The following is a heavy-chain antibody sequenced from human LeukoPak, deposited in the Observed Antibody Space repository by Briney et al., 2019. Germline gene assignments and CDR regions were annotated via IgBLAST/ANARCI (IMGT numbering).Heavy chain of an antibody. CDR3: ARAGTSPQWGVSYGMDV. J-gene: IGHJ6*02. D-gene: IGHD2-2*01. CDR2: IYYSGST. CDR1: GGSISSGGYY. Sequence: SQTLSLTCTVSGGSISSGGYYWSWIRQHPGKGLEWIGYIYYSGSTYYNPSLKSRVTISVDTSKNQFSLKLSSVTAADTAVYYCARAGTSPQWGVSYGMDVWGQGTTVTVSS. V-gene: IGHV4-31*03.